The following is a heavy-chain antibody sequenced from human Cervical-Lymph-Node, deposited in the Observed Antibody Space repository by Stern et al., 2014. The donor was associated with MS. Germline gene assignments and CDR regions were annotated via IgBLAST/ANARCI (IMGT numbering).Heavy chain of an antibody. CDR1: GFTFSSYG. V-gene: IGHV3-33*01. Sequence: LQLVESGGGAVQPGRSLRLSCAAYGFTFSSYGMHLVRQAPAQVLEWMAVIWYDGSNKYYADSVKGRFTISRDNSKNTLYLQMNSLRAEDTAVYYCARVLPRDYYYGMDVWGQGTTVTVSS. CDR3: ARVLPRDYYYGMDV. CDR2: IWYDGSNK. J-gene: IGHJ6*02.